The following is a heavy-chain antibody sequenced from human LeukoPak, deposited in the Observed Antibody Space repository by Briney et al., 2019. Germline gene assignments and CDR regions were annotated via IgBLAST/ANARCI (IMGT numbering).Heavy chain of an antibody. CDR3: ARDRGDIAVRGRWFDP. Sequence: PSETLSLACTVSGGSISSYYWSWIRQPPGKGLEWIGYIYYSGSTNYNPSLKSRVTISVDTSKNQFSLKLSSVTAADTAVYYCARDRGDIAVRGRWFDPWGQGTLVTVSS. J-gene: IGHJ5*02. CDR1: GGSISSYY. V-gene: IGHV4-59*01. CDR2: IYYSGST. D-gene: IGHD3-10*01.